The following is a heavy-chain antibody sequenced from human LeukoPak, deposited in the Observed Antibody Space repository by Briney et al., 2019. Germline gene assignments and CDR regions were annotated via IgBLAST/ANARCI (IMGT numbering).Heavy chain of an antibody. J-gene: IGHJ4*02. Sequence: KSSETLSLTCTVSGGSISSYYWSWIRQHPGKGLEWIGYIYYSGSTYYNPSLKSRVTISVDTSKNQFSLKLSSVTAADTAVYYCARTGSSSHYFDYWGQGTLVTVSS. CDR1: GGSISSYY. D-gene: IGHD6-6*01. CDR3: ARTGSSSHYFDY. CDR2: IYYSGST. V-gene: IGHV4-59*06.